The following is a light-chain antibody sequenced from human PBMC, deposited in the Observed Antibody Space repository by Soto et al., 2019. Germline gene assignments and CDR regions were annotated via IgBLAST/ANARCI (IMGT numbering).Light chain of an antibody. V-gene: IGLV2-14*01. CDR1: SSDVGGYNY. CDR3: SSYTGSNTYVV. J-gene: IGLJ2*01. Sequence: QSALTQPPSASGSPGQSVAISCTGTSSDVGGYNYVSWYQQHPGKAPKLMIYEVSNRPSGVSNRFSGSKSGNTASLTISGLQAEDEADYYCSSYTGSNTYVVFGGGTKVTVL. CDR2: EVS.